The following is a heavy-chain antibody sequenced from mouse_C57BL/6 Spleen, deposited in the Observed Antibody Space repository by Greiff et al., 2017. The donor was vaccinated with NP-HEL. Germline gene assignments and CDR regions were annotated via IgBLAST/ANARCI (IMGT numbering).Heavy chain of an antibody. V-gene: IGHV5-6-3*01. J-gene: IGHJ2*01. CDR2: INSNGGST. CDR3: ARMARTIN. CDR1: GFTFSSYG. Sequence: DVQLVESGGGLVQPGGSLKLSCAASGFTFSSYGMSWVRQTPDKRLELVATINSNGGSTYYPDSVKGRFTISRDNAKNPLYLQMSSLKSEDTAMYYCARMARTINWGQGTTLTVSS.